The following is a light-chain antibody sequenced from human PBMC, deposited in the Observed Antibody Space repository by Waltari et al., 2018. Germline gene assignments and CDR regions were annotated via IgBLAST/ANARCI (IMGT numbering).Light chain of an antibody. J-gene: IGKJ2*01. CDR3: QQYGSSPYT. Sequence: EIVLTQSPGTLSLSTGERVTLSCRASQTLSHNYVAWYQQKPGQAPGLLIYDTSKRAIGIPDRFSGGGSGTDFALIISRLEAEDSATYYCQQYGSSPYTFGQGTKVGIK. CDR2: DTS. CDR1: QTLSHNY. V-gene: IGKV3-20*01.